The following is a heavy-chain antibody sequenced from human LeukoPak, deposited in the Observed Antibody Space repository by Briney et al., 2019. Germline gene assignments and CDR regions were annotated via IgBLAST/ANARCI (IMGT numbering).Heavy chain of an antibody. J-gene: IGHJ4*02. CDR1: GFAFSSYV. Sequence: GGSLRLSCAASGFAFSSYVMHWVRQAPGKGLEWVAVISYDGSNKYYADSVKGRFTISRDNSKNTLYLQMNSLRAEDTAVYYCARAPGFYDILTEGYYFDYWGQGTLVTVSS. V-gene: IGHV3-30-3*01. CDR2: ISYDGSNK. CDR3: ARAPGFYDILTEGYYFDY. D-gene: IGHD3-9*01.